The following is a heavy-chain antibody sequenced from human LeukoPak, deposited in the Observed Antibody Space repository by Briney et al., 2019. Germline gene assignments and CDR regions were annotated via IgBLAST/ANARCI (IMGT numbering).Heavy chain of an antibody. V-gene: IGHV6-1*01. CDR3: ARERALVRGASNDFDY. CDR2: TYYRSKWHF. Sequence: SQTLSLTCAITGDSVSSNNATWNWIRQSPSGGLEWVGRTYYRSKWHFDYAVSVKSRATVNPDTSKNQFSLQLNSVTPEDTAVYYCARERALVRGASNDFDYWGQGTLVTVSS. CDR1: GDSVSSNNAT. D-gene: IGHD3-10*01. J-gene: IGHJ4*02.